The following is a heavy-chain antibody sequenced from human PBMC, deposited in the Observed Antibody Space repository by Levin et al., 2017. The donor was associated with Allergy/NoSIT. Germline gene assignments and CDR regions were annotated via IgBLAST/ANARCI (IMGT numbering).Heavy chain of an antibody. CDR1: GFTFTTYG. CDR2: ISYDESTK. D-gene: IGHD1-1*01. Sequence: GGSLRLSCAASGFTFTTYGMHWVRQAPGKGLEWVAVISYDESTKYYADSVKGRFTISRDNSKNTLYLQMNSLRAEDTAVYYCAKDLSPDLEHYFDYWGQGSLVTVSS. J-gene: IGHJ4*02. CDR3: AKDLSPDLEHYFDY. V-gene: IGHV3-30*18.